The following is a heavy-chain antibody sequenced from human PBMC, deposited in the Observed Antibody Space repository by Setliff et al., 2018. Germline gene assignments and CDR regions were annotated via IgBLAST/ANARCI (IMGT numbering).Heavy chain of an antibody. V-gene: IGHV1-69*05. CDR1: GGTFSSYA. Sequence: GASVKVSCKASGGTFSSYAISWVRQAPGQGLEWMGGIIPIFGTANYAQKLQGRVTMTTDTSTSTAYMELRSLRSDDTAVYYCARANDYSSGWYFYYYGMDVWGQGTTVTVSS. D-gene: IGHD6-19*01. CDR3: ARANDYSSGWYFYYYGMDV. CDR2: IIPIFGTA. J-gene: IGHJ6*02.